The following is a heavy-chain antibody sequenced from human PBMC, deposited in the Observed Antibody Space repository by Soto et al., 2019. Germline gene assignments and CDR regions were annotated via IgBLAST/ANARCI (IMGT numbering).Heavy chain of an antibody. CDR1: GGSFSGYY. CDR2: INHSGST. CDR3: ARGLGEDFDY. J-gene: IGHJ4*02. Sequence: SETLSLTCAVYGGSFSGYYWSWIRQPPGKGLEWIGEINHSGSTNYNPSLKSRVTISVDTSKNQFSLKLSSVTAADTAVYYCARGLGEDFDYWGQGTLVTVSS. D-gene: IGHD2-21*01. V-gene: IGHV4-34*01.